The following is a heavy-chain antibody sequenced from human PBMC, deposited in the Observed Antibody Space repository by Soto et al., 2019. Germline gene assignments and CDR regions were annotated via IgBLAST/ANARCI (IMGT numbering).Heavy chain of an antibody. V-gene: IGHV3-48*01. Sequence: GGSLRLSCAASGFTFSSYSMNWVRQAPGKGLEWVSYISSSSSTIYYADSVKGRFTISRDNAKNSLYLQMNSLRAEDTAVYYCARRTIQLWPRTDVWGQGTTVTVSS. CDR3: ARRTIQLWPRTDV. D-gene: IGHD5-18*01. J-gene: IGHJ6*02. CDR1: GFTFSSYS. CDR2: ISSSSSTI.